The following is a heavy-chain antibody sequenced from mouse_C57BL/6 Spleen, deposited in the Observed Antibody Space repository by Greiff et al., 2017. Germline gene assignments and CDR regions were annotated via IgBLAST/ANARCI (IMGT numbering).Heavy chain of an antibody. CDR3: ASCGYYFDY. CDR1: GYTFTDYY. D-gene: IGHD1-1*02. CDR2: IYPGSGNT. J-gene: IGHJ2*01. Sequence: VQLQQSGAELVRPGASVKLSCKASGYTFTDYYINWVKQRPGQGLEWIARIYPGSGNTYYNEKFKGKATLTAEKSSSTAYMQLSSLTSEDSAVYFCASCGYYFDYWGQGTTLTVSS. V-gene: IGHV1-76*01.